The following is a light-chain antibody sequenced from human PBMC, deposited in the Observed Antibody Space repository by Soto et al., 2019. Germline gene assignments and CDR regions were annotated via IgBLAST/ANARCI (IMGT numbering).Light chain of an antibody. Sequence: QTVVTQPPSASGTPGQRVTISCSGSSSNIGSNYVYWYQQLPGTAPKLLIYTDSQRPSGVPDRISGAKSATSASLAISGLQSDDEAFYYCATWDDSLNGRVFGGGTKLTVL. CDR2: TDS. J-gene: IGLJ2*01. CDR1: SSNIGSNY. CDR3: ATWDDSLNGRV. V-gene: IGLV1-44*01.